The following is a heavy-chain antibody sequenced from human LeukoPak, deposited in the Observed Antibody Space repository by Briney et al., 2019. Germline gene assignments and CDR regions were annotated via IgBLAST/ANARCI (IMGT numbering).Heavy chain of an antibody. CDR3: ARPPGDY. CDR1: GGSISSGGHY. D-gene: IGHD7-27*01. V-gene: IGHV4-30-2*01. J-gene: IGHJ4*02. CDR2: IYHSGST. Sequence: SETLSLTCTVSGGSISSGGHYWSWIRQPPGKGLEWIGYIYHSGSTYYNPSLKSRVTISVDRSKNQFSLKLSSVTAADTAVYYCARPPGDYWGQGTPVTVSS.